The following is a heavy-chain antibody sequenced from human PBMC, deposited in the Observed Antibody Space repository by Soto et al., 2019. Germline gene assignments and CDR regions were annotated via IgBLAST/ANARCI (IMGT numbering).Heavy chain of an antibody. Sequence: GGSLRLFCSGSGFTFSHHSLYWVRQPPGKGLQCVSSISGSGGNIYYAESVKGKFTISRDNSKNTLYLQMTSLSSEDSAVYYCVKVSGYCTGGSCFSYFDYWGQGTPVTVSS. V-gene: IGHV3-64D*06. D-gene: IGHD2-15*01. CDR1: GFTFSHHS. CDR3: VKVSGYCTGGSCFSYFDY. CDR2: ISGSGGNI. J-gene: IGHJ4*02.